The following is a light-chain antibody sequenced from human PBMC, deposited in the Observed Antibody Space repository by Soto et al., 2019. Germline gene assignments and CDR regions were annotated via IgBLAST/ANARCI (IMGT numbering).Light chain of an antibody. V-gene: IGKV3-15*01. CDR1: QYINTR. J-gene: IGKJ1*01. Sequence: EMVLTQSPATLSSFPGDRVSLSCRASQYINTRLACYQHRPGQAPRLLIYQTSLRATGIPARFSGSGSGTEFALTISSLQPDDFATYYCQQYNSYSRTFGQGTKVDIK. CDR3: QQYNSYSRT. CDR2: QTS.